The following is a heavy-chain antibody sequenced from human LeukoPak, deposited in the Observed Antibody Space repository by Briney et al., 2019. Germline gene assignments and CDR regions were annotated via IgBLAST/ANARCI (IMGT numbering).Heavy chain of an antibody. CDR3: AREGPGEAFDI. V-gene: IGHV3-21*01. J-gene: IGHJ3*02. D-gene: IGHD7-27*01. CDR1: GFTFSSYS. CDR2: ISSSSYI. Sequence: PGGSLRLSCEASGFTFSSYSMNWVRQAPGKGLEWVSSISSSSYIYYADSVKGRFTISRDNAKNSLYLQMNSLRAEDTAVYYCAREGPGEAFDIWGQGTMVTVSS.